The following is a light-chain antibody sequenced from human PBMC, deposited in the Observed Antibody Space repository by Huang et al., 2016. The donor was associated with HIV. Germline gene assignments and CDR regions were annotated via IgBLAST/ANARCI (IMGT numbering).Light chain of an antibody. J-gene: IGKJ2*01. CDR3: QHYDDPYT. CDR2: DAS. V-gene: IGKV1-33*01. CDR1: QDISNY. Sequence: DIQMTQSPSSLSASVGDRVTITCQASQDISNYLSWYQHKPGRAPKPLICDASSLETRVPSRFSGSGSGTYFTLTIASLQPEDVATYYCQHYDDPYTFGQGTKLEIK.